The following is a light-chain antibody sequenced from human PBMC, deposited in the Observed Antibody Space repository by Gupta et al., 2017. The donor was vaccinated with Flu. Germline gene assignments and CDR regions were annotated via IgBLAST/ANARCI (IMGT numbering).Light chain of an antibody. CDR1: SSNIGAGYD. J-gene: IGLJ3*02. CDR2: GNN. CDR3: QSYDISLFWV. Sequence: QSVLTQPPSLSGAPGQRVTISCTGSSSNIGAGYDVHWYQQLPETAPKLPIYGNNNRPSGVPDRFSGSKSGTSASLAITGLQAEDEADYYCQSYDISLFWVFGGGTKLTVL. V-gene: IGLV1-40*01.